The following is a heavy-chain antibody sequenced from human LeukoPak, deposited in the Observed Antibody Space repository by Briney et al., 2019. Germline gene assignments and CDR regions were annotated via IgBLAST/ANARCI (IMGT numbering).Heavy chain of an antibody. CDR2: ISSSSSYI. CDR1: GFTFSSYA. Sequence: GGSLRLSCAASGFTFSSYAMSWVRQAPGKGLEWVSSISSSSSYIYYADSVKGRFTISRDNAKNSLYLQMNSLRAEDTAVHYCARDRSSGWYYYYYGMDVWGQGTTVTVSS. J-gene: IGHJ6*02. V-gene: IGHV3-21*01. D-gene: IGHD6-19*01. CDR3: ARDRSSGWYYYYYGMDV.